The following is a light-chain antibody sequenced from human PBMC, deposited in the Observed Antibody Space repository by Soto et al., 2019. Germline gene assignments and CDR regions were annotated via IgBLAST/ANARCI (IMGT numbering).Light chain of an antibody. CDR3: QQYNSS. CDR1: QTITRW. Sequence: DIQMTQSPSTLSASVGDIVTITCRASQTITRWMALYQQKPGKAPKLLIYDASTLESGVPSRFSGSRSGTEFTPTISSLQPDDFATYYCQQYNSSFGQGTKVDNK. V-gene: IGKV1-5*01. J-gene: IGKJ2*01. CDR2: DAS.